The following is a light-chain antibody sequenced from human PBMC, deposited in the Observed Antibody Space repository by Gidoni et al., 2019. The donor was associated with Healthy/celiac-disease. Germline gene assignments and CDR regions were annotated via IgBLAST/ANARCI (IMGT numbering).Light chain of an antibody. CDR2: DAS. CDR3: QQRSNWLFT. V-gene: IGKV3-11*01. J-gene: IGKJ3*01. CDR1: QSVSSY. Sequence: EIVLTQSPATLSLSPGERATLSCRASQSVSSYLAWYQQKPGQAPRLLIYDASNRATGIPARFSGSGSGPDFTLTIISLEPEDFAVYYCQQRSNWLFTFGPGTKVDIK.